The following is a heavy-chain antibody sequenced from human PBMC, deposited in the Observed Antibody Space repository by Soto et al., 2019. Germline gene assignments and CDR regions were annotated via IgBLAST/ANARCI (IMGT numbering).Heavy chain of an antibody. D-gene: IGHD2-2*01. CDR3: AKRPTYCSTTSCSNFRYYGMEV. V-gene: IGHV3-23*01. J-gene: IGHJ6*02. CDR1: VFTFSNYA. Sequence: PWWSLRLSCTTSVFTFSNYAMSWVRQVPGKGLEWVSVISGSGADTHYADSVQGRFTISRDNSENSVYLQMNNLRAEDTAVYYCAKRPTYCSTTSCSNFRYYGMEVWGQGTTVTVSS. CDR2: ISGSGADT.